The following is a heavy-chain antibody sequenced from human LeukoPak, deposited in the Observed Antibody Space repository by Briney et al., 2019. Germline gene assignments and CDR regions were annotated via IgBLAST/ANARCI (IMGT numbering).Heavy chain of an antibody. CDR3: AAMVLKDPPYFDY. D-gene: IGHD5-18*01. CDR1: GGSISSYY. Sequence: SETLSLTCTVSGGSISSYYSSWIRQPAGKGLEWIGRIYTSGSTNYNPSLKSRVTMSVDTSKNQFSVKLSSVTAADTAVYYCAAMVLKDPPYFDYWGQGTLVTVSS. CDR2: IYTSGST. J-gene: IGHJ4*02. V-gene: IGHV4-4*07.